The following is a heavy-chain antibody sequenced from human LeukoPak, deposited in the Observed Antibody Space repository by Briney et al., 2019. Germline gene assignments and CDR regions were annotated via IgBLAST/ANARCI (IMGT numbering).Heavy chain of an antibody. CDR3: ARRLYCSSTSWYVVSGWFDP. V-gene: IGHV5-51*01. J-gene: IGHJ5*02. Sequence: GESLKISCKGSGYSFTSYWIGWVRQMPGKGLEWMGIIYPGDSDTRYSPSFQGQVTISADKSISTAYLQWSSLKASDTAMYYCARRLYCSSTSWYVVSGWFDPWGQGTLVTVSS. D-gene: IGHD2-2*01. CDR2: IYPGDSDT. CDR1: GYSFTSYW.